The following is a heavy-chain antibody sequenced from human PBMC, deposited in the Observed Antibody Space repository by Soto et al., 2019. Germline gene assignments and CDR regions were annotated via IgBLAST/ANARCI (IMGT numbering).Heavy chain of an antibody. CDR1: GYTFTGYY. J-gene: IGHJ3*02. CDR3: ARDQGYCTNGVCYTYAFDI. V-gene: IGHV1-2*04. CDR2: INPNSGGT. Sequence: GASVKVPCKASGYTFTGYYMHWVRQAPGQGLEWMGWINPNSGGTNYAQKFQGWVTMTRDTSISTAYMELSRLRSDDTAVYYCARDQGYCTNGVCYTYAFDIWGQGTMVTVSS. D-gene: IGHD2-8*01.